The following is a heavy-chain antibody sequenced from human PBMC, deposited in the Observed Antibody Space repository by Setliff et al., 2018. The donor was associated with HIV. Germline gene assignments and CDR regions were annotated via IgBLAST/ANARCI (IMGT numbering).Heavy chain of an antibody. CDR2: IIPIFGTA. CDR3: ARGEGYCSGGDCYYYYMDV. Sequence: ASVKVSCKASGYTFTTYSLHWVRQAPGQGLEWMGGIIPIFGTANYAQKFQGRVTITADESTSTAYMELSSLRSEDTAVYYCARGEGYCSGGDCYYYYMDVWGKGTTVTVSS. J-gene: IGHJ6*03. D-gene: IGHD2-15*01. CDR1: GYTFTTYS. V-gene: IGHV1-69*13.